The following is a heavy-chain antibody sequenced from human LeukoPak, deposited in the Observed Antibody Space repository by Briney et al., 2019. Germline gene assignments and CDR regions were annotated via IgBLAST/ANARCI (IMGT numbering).Heavy chain of an antibody. V-gene: IGHV4-59*08. CDR2: VYYNGNT. D-gene: IGHD4-23*01. CDR1: GGSISGYY. Sequence: SETLSLTCTVPGGSISGYYWSWIRQPPGKGLEWIGYVYYNGNTGYNPSLKGRVTISLDTSKNQFSLILSSVTAADTAVYYCARSTTTVLKDWGQGTLVTVSS. CDR3: ARSTTTVLKD. J-gene: IGHJ4*02.